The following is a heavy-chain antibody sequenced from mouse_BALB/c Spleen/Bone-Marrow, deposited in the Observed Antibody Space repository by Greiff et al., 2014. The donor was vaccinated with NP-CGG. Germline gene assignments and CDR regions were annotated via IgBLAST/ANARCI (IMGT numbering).Heavy chain of an antibody. CDR1: GYSFTSHW. Sequence: DLVKPGASVKLSCKASGYSFTSHWINWIKQRPGQGLEWIGPIAPGSDTTYYNEMFKGKATLTVDTSSTTAYIQLSSLSSEDSAVYFCARFPFYYGSSFYYFDYWGQGTTLTVSS. CDR3: ARFPFYYGSSFYYFDY. D-gene: IGHD1-1*01. J-gene: IGHJ2*01. CDR2: IAPGSDTT. V-gene: IGHV1S41*01.